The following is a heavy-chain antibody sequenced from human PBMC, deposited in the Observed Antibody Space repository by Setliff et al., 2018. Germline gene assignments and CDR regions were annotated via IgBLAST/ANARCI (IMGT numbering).Heavy chain of an antibody. V-gene: IGHV4-38-2*02. J-gene: IGHJ6*03. D-gene: IGHD6-19*01. CDR1: GYSISSGYY. CDR2: IYHSGST. CDR3: AREQWLDPPGYYYMDV. Sequence: KTSETLSLTCAVSGYSISSGYYWGWSRQPPGKGVEWIGSIYHSGSTYHNPSLKSRVTISVDTSKNQLSLKLNSVTAADMAVYYCAREQWLDPPGYYYMDVWAKGTTVTVSS.